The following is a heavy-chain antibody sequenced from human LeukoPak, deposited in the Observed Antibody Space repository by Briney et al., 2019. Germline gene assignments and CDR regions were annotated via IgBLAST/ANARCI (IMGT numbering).Heavy chain of an antibody. J-gene: IGHJ5*02. V-gene: IGHV3-74*01. D-gene: IGHD3-22*01. CDR2: INSDGSST. Sequence: GGSLRLSCAASGFTFSSSWMHWVRQAPGKGLVWVSRINSDGSSTSYADSVKGRFTISRDNAKNTLFLQMNSLRAEDTAVYYCARGANYYDSSGSSNWLDPWGRGTLVTVSS. CDR1: GFTFSSSW. CDR3: ARGANYYDSSGSSNWLDP.